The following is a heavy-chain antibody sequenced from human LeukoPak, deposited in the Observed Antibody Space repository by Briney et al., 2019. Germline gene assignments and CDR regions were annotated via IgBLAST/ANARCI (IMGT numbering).Heavy chain of an antibody. Sequence: GGSLRLSCAASGFTFSTCGMSWVRQAPGKGLEWVSAISGSGSGTYYADSVKGRFTISRDNSKNTLYLQMNSLRAEDTAVYYCAKRIRGYDYGNFDYWGQGTLVTVSS. CDR3: AKRIRGYDYGNFDY. J-gene: IGHJ4*02. CDR2: ISGSGSGT. D-gene: IGHD5-12*01. CDR1: GFTFSTCG. V-gene: IGHV3-23*01.